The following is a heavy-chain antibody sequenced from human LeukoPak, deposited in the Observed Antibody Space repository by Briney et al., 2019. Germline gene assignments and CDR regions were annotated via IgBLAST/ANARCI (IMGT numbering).Heavy chain of an antibody. CDR3: ASRWVVSGDYSLFDS. J-gene: IGHJ4*02. CDR2: IYTSGNT. Sequence: SETLSLTCTVSGGSISSYYWDWIRQPAGKGLEWIGRIYTSGNTNYNPSLKSRVTMSVDTSKNHFSLKLTSVTAADTAVYYCASRWVVSGDYSLFDSGGQGTRVTV. V-gene: IGHV4-4*07. D-gene: IGHD4-17*01. CDR1: GGSISSYY.